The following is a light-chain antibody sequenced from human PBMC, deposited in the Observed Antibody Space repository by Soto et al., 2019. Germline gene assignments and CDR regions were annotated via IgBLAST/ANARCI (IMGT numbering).Light chain of an antibody. CDR3: QQYNNWPPFT. V-gene: IGKV3-15*01. Sequence: EIVMTQSPATLSVSPGERVTLSCRASQSVSSSLAWYQQKPGQAPRLLIYGASTKATGIPARFSGSGSETEFTLTISSLQSEDFAVYYCQQYNNWPPFTFGPGTKVDI. J-gene: IGKJ3*01. CDR2: GAS. CDR1: QSVSSS.